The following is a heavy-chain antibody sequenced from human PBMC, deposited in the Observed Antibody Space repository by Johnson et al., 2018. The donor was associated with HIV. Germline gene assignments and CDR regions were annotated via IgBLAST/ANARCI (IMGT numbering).Heavy chain of an antibody. CDR1: GFTFEDYA. D-gene: IGHD4-17*01. CDR2: ISYDGSEK. V-gene: IGHV3-30*09. CDR3: ARDGDNGAFDI. Sequence: QVQLVESGGGLVKPGGSLRLSCAASGFTFEDYAMHWVRQAPGKGLEWVALISYDGSEKHFADSVKGRFAISRDSSKNTLFLQMNSLRAEDTAVYHCARDGDNGAFDIWGQGTMVTVSS. J-gene: IGHJ3*02.